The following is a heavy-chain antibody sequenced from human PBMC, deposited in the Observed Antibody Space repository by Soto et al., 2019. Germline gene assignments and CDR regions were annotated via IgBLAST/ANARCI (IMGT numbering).Heavy chain of an antibody. V-gene: IGHV1-69*02. Sequence: QVQLVQSGAEVKRPGSSVKVSCKASGDTFNFYSINWVRQAPGLGLEWMGRVNPIVSMSNYAQKFQGRVTRPADKATSTAYMELSSMRSGETAIYYCASSYGSGYRAFDYWGQGALVTVSS. CDR1: GDTFNFYS. CDR2: VNPIVSMS. D-gene: IGHD3-10*01. J-gene: IGHJ4*02. CDR3: ASSYGSGYRAFDY.